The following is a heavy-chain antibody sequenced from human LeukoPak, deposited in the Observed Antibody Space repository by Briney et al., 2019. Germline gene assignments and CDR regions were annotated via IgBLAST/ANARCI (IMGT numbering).Heavy chain of an antibody. CDR1: GFTFSSYG. Sequence: PGGSLRLSCAASGFTFSSYGMHWVRQAPGKGLEWVAFIRYDGSNKYYADSVKGRFTISRDNTRNTLYLQMNSLRAEDTAVYYCARIGASVGAIDYWGQGTLVTVSS. CDR3: ARIGASVGAIDY. D-gene: IGHD1-26*01. CDR2: IRYDGSNK. V-gene: IGHV3-30*02. J-gene: IGHJ4*02.